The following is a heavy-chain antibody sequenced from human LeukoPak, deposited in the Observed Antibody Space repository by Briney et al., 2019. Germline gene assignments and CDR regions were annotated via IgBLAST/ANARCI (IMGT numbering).Heavy chain of an antibody. D-gene: IGHD1-26*01. V-gene: IGHV3-30*18. CDR3: AKDLPDSSGSYTQGMDV. CDR1: TFTFSSYA. CDR2: ISYDGSNK. Sequence: GGSLRLSCAASTFTFSSYAMSWARQAPGKGLEWVAVISYDGSNKYYADSVKGRFTISRDNSKNTLYLQMNSLRAEDTAVYYCAKDLPDSSGSYTQGMDVWGQGTTVTVSS. J-gene: IGHJ6*02.